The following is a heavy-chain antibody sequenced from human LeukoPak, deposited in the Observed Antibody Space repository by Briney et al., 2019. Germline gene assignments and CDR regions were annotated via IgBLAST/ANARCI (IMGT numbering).Heavy chain of an antibody. CDR2: INPNSGGT. J-gene: IGHJ4*02. V-gene: IGHV1-2*02. D-gene: IGHD6-6*01. Sequence: ASVKVSCKASGYAFTGYYMHWVRQAPGQGLEWMGWINPNSGGTNYAQKFQGRVTMTRDTSISTAYMELSRLRSDDTAVYYCARAAVLYSSSSGAGGYWGQGTLVTVSS. CDR3: ARAAVLYSSSSGAGGY. CDR1: GYAFTGYY.